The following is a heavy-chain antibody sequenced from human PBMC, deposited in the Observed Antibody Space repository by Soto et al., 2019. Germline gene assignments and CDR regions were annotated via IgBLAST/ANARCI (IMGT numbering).Heavy chain of an antibody. V-gene: IGHV3-48*02. CDR1: GFTFSSYS. Sequence: GGSLRLSCAASGFTFSSYSMNWVRQAPGKGLEWVSYISSSSSTIYYADSVKGRFTISRDNAKNSLYLQMNSLRDEDTAVYYCARPRSGSYVDAFDIWGQGTMVTVSS. CDR2: ISSSSSTI. D-gene: IGHD1-26*01. J-gene: IGHJ3*02. CDR3: ARPRSGSYVDAFDI.